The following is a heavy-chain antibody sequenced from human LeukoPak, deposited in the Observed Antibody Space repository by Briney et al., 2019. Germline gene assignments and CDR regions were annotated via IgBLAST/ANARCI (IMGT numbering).Heavy chain of an antibody. CDR3: AKDFYDSSGSRYDY. D-gene: IGHD3-22*01. CDR2: IDGGGGRT. CDR1: GFAFSSYA. J-gene: IGHJ4*02. Sequence: PGGSLRLSCTASGFAFSSYAMSWVRQAPGVGLEWVSAIDGGGGRTCHADSVRGRFTISRDNSKNTLFMQMNSLRAEDTAVYYCAKDFYDSSGSRYDYWGQGTLVTVSS. V-gene: IGHV3-23*01.